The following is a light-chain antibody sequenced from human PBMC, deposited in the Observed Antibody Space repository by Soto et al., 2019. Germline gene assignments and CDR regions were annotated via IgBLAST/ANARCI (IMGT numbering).Light chain of an antibody. CDR2: EVS. V-gene: IGLV2-8*01. CDR1: SSDVGGYNY. CDR3: SSYAGSNNLVV. Sequence: QSALTQPPSASGSPGQSVTISCTGTSSDVGGYNYVSWYQQHPGKAPKLMIYEVSKRPSGVPDRFSGSKSSNTASLTVSGIQAEDEADYYCSSYAGSNNLVVFGGGTKVTVL. J-gene: IGLJ2*01.